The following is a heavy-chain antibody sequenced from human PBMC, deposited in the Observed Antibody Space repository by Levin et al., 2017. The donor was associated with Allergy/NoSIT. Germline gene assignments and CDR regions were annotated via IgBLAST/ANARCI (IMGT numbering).Heavy chain of an antibody. CDR3: ASDTEGYSSSSPE. V-gene: IGHV3-30*03. J-gene: IGHJ4*02. CDR1: GFTFSSYG. D-gene: IGHD6-13*01. CDR2: ISYDGSNK. Sequence: GGSLRLSCAASGFTFSSYGMHWVRQAPGKGLEWVAVISYDGSNKYYADSVKGRFTISRDNSKNTLYLQMNSLRAEDTAVYYCASDTEGYSSSSPEWGQGTLVTVSS.